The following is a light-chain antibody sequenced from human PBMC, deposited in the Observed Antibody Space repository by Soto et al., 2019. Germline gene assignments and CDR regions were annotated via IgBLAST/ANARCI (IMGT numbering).Light chain of an antibody. CDR2: DAS. J-gene: IGKJ1*01. V-gene: IGKV1-5*01. CDR3: QQYNGYSRT. CDR1: QSIGSS. Sequence: DIQMTQSPSTLSSSVGDRVTITCRASQSIGSSLAWYQQKPGKAPNLLISDASSLERGVPSRFSGSGSGTEFTLTIRSLKTDDFATYYCQQYNGYSRTFGQGTKVDIK.